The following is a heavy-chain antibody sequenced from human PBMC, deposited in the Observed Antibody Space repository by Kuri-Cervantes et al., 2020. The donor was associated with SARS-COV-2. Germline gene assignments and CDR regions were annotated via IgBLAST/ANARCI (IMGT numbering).Heavy chain of an antibody. CDR2: IIPIFGTA. CDR1: GGTFSSYA. D-gene: IGHD3-3*01. Sequence: SVNVSCKASGGTFSSYAISWVRQAPGQGLEWMGGIIPIFGTANYAQKFQGRVTITADESTSTAYMELSSLRSEDTAVYYCARDTQQYYDFWSGYYNWFDPWGQGTLVTVSS. CDR3: ARDTQQYYDFWSGYYNWFDP. V-gene: IGHV1-69*13. J-gene: IGHJ5*02.